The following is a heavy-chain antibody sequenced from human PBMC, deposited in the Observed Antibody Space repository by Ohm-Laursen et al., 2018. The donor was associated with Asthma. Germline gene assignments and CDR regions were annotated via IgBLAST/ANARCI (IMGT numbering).Heavy chain of an antibody. CDR1: GYTFASYA. V-gene: IGHV1-3*01. CDR3: ARHLGSGWSRHYYYYGMDV. J-gene: IGHJ6*02. D-gene: IGHD6-19*01. Sequence: SVKVSCKASGYTFASYAMHWVRQAPGQRLEWMGWINAGNGNTKYSQKFQGRVTITRDTSASTAYMELSSLRSEDTAVYYCARHLGSGWSRHYYYYGMDVWGQGTTVTVSS. CDR2: INAGNGNT.